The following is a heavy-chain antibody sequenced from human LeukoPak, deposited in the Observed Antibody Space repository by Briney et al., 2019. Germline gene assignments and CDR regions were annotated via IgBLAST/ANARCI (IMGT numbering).Heavy chain of an antibody. D-gene: IGHD1-26*01. CDR2: ISSSGSTI. J-gene: IGHJ4*02. V-gene: IGHV3-11*01. CDR3: ARDRAMWELLLEYYFDY. Sequence: GGSLRLSCAASGFTFSDYYMSWIRQAPGKGLEWVSYISSSGSTIYYADSVKGRFTISRDNAKNSLYLQMNSLRAEDTAVYYCARDRAMWELLLEYYFDYWGQGTLVTVSS. CDR1: GFTFSDYY.